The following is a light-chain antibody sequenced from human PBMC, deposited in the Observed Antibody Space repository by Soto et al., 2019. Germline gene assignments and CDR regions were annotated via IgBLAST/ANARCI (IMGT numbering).Light chain of an antibody. CDR1: QSLLHSNGYNY. V-gene: IGKV2-28*01. J-gene: IGKJ5*01. CDR2: LGS. Sequence: DVVMTQSPLSLPVTLGQPASISCRSSQSLLHSNGYNYLDWYLQKPGQSPQLLIYLGSNRASGVPDRFSGSGSRTDFTLKITRVEAEDVGFYYCMQALQTPITFGQGTRLEIK. CDR3: MQALQTPIT.